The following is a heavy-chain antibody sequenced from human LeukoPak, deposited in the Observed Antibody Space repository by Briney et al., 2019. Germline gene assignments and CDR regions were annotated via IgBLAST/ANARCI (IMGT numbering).Heavy chain of an antibody. CDR1: GFTFSNAW. V-gene: IGHV3-15*01. Sequence: GGSLRLSCAASGFTFSNAWLSWVRQAPGKGLEWVGRIKSKTDGGTTDYAAPVKGRFTISRDNSKNTLYLQMNSLRAEDTAVYYCARDLSSSWYFDYWGQGTLVTVSS. D-gene: IGHD6-13*01. CDR2: IKSKTDGGTT. CDR3: ARDLSSSWYFDY. J-gene: IGHJ4*02.